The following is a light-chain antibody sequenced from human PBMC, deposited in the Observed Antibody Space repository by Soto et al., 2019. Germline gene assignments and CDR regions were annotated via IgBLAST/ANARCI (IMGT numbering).Light chain of an antibody. CDR3: MHALPPPPA. V-gene: IGKV2-28*01. CDR1: QSLVHSNGYNY. CDR2: LGS. J-gene: IGKJ1*01. Sequence: EIVMTQSPLSLPVTPGEPASISCRSSQSLVHSNGYNYLNWYLQKRGQSPHLLIYLGSNWASGVNDRFSGSRSGIDFTLKIIRVETGDVELYYCMHALPPPPAFGQETKVEIK.